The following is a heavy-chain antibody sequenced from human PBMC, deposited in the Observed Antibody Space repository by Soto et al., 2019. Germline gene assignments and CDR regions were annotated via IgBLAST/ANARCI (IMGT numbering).Heavy chain of an antibody. V-gene: IGHV1-2*02. CDR1: GYSFTDFY. CDR2: INPNTGDT. D-gene: IGHD3-10*01. J-gene: IGHJ4*02. Sequence: QVHLVQSGAEVKKPGASVKVSCKAPGYSFTDFYMHWVRQAPGQGLEWLGWINPNTGDTDYAQIFQGRVSLTRDTSTSTAYMEMTRLTSDDTAVYYCAKDPPRGVQLVVGDFWGQGTLVTVSS. CDR3: AKDPPRGVQLVVGDF.